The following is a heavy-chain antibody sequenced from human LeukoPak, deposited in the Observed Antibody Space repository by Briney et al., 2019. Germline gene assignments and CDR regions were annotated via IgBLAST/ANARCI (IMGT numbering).Heavy chain of an antibody. CDR1: GGTFSSYA. D-gene: IGHD1-1*01. V-gene: IGHV1-69*13. CDR2: FIPIFRTS. Sequence: GASVKVSCKASGGTFSSYAISWLRQAPGQGPEWMGGFIPIFRTSNYAQLFQGRVSITGDESTGTIYMEPKSLRYEDTAVYYCAKRGEGGKHYFDDWGQGTQVTVSS. CDR3: AKRGEGGKHYFDD. J-gene: IGHJ4*02.